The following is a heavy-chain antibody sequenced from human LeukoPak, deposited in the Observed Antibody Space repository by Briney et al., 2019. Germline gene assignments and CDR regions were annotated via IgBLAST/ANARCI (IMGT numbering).Heavy chain of an antibody. CDR1: GDSITGYY. Sequence: SETLSLTCTVSGDSITGYYWGWIRQPPGKGLEWIGNIYYTGNTYYNASLKSRVTISVDTSKNQFSLKLSSVTAADTAVYYCASRRLHCSGGSCYGWKHYYYYYMDVWGKGTTVTVSS. D-gene: IGHD2-15*01. CDR3: ASRRLHCSGGSCYGWKHYYYYYMDV. CDR2: IYYTGNT. J-gene: IGHJ6*03. V-gene: IGHV4-59*04.